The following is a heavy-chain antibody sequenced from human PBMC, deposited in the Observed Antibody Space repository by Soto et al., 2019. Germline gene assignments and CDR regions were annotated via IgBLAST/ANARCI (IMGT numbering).Heavy chain of an antibody. V-gene: IGHV6-1*01. CDR2: TYYRSKWYN. J-gene: IGHJ5*02. Sequence: SQTLSLTCAISGDSVSSNSAAWNWIRQSPSRGLEWLGRTYYRSKWYNDYAVSVKSRITINPDTSKNQFSLQLNSVTPEDTAVYYCARDSSYVLGPKDVYRSSSMDTSGKWFDPWGQGTLVTVSS. D-gene: IGHD6-6*01. CDR1: GDSVSSNSAA. CDR3: ARDSSYVLGPKDVYRSSSMDTSGKWFDP.